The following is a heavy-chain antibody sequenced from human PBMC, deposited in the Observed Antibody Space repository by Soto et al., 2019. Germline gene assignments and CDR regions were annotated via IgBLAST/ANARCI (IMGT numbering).Heavy chain of an antibody. J-gene: IGHJ4*02. D-gene: IGHD6-13*01. CDR2: ISSSSSTI. CDR3: ASKGEIAATSANDY. Sequence: RQAPGKGLEWVSYISSSSSTIYYADSVKGRFTISRDNAKNSLYLQMNSLRAEDTAVYYCASKGEIAATSANDYWGQGTLVTVSS. V-gene: IGHV3-48*01.